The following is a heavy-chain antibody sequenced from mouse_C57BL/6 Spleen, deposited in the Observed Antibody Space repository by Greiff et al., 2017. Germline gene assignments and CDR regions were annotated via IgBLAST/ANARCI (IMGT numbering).Heavy chain of an antibody. D-gene: IGHD2-3*01. CDR3: ARYDGYYYFDY. CDR2: IDPSDSYT. J-gene: IGHJ2*01. CDR1: GYTFTSYW. Sequence: QVQLQQPGAELVMPGASVKLSCKASGYTFTSYWMHWVKQRPGQGLEWIGEIDPSDSYTNYNQKFKGKSTLTVDKSSSTAYMQRSSLTSEDSAVYYCARYDGYYYFDYWGQGTTLTVSS. V-gene: IGHV1-69*01.